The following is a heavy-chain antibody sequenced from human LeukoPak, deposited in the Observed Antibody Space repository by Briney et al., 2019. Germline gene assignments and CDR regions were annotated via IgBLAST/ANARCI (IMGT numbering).Heavy chain of an antibody. D-gene: IGHD6-19*01. CDR1: GFIFSSYE. Sequence: GGSLRLSWAASGFIFSSYERNWGRQARGKGEEWGSYISGSSTSTSFSYSVKGPFTISRDNAETSLYLQIITLIAEDTAVYYCARYATTHTIGWYDYAFYIWGHGTMVTVSS. J-gene: IGHJ3*02. V-gene: IGHV3-48*03. CDR2: ISGSSTST. CDR3: ARYATTHTIGWYDYAFYI.